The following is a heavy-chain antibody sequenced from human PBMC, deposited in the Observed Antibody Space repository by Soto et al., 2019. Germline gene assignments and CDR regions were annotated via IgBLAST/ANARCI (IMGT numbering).Heavy chain of an antibody. V-gene: IGHV4-31*03. CDR3: ARSIFEGPQKWFDP. CDR1: GGSISSGGYY. D-gene: IGHD2-21*01. Sequence: SETLSLTCTVSGGSISSGGYYWSWIRQHPGKGLEWIGYIYYSGSTYYNPSLKSRVTISVDTSKNQFSLKLSSVTAADTAVYYCARSIFEGPQKWFDPWGQGPLVTVSS. CDR2: IYYSGST. J-gene: IGHJ5*02.